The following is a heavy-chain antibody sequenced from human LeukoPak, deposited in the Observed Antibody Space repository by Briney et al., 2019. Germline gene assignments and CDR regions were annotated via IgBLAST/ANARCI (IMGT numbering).Heavy chain of an antibody. J-gene: IGHJ4*02. D-gene: IGHD3-3*01. CDR3: ARENLEWLFLVAV. Sequence: VSVNVSCQASGYTFTGYFMHWVRPAPGQGLAWMGWINPNSRRTNYAQKFQGRVTRTRETSISTAYMELSRLRSDGTAVYDCARENLEWLFLVAVWGQGTLVTVSP. V-gene: IGHV1-2*02. CDR1: GYTFTGYF. CDR2: INPNSRRT.